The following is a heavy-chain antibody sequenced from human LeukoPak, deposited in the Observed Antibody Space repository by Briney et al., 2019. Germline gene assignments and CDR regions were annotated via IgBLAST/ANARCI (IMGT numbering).Heavy chain of an antibody. Sequence: GGSLRLSCAASGFTFTNYWMSWVRQAPGKGLELVANIKLDRSEKYYVDSVKGRFTISRDNSKNTLYLQMNSLKTEDTAAYFCTAFKWLRLGRLWAPDDFWGQGTLVIVSS. J-gene: IGHJ4*02. CDR3: TAFKWLRLGRLWAPDDF. CDR2: IKLDRSEK. D-gene: IGHD5-12*01. V-gene: IGHV3-7*03. CDR1: GFTFTNYW.